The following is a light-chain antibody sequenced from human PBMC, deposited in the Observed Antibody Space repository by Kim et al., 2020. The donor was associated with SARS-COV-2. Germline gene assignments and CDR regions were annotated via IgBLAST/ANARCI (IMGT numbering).Light chain of an antibody. CDR3: QQYYTTPIT. J-gene: IGKJ5*01. V-gene: IGKV4-1*01. Sequence: DIVMTQSPDSLAVSLCERATITCKSSQSVLSSSNNRNYLSWHQQKPGQPPRVLIYGASSRKSGVLYRFGGSVSGTDFTLTINSLQAEDVAVYYCQQYYTTPITFGQGTRLEIK. CDR1: QSVLSSSNNRNY. CDR2: GAS.